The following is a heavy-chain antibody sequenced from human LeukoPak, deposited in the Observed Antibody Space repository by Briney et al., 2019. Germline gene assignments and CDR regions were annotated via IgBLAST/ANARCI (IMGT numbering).Heavy chain of an antibody. Sequence: ASVKVSCKASGYTFTSYDINWVRQATGQGLEWMGWMNPNSGNTGYAQKFQGRVTMTRNTSISTAYMELSSLRSEDTAVYYCARGAYYGSGSYDGMDVWGQGTTVTVSS. D-gene: IGHD3-10*01. CDR3: ARGAYYGSGSYDGMDV. CDR2: MNPNSGNT. CDR1: GYTFTSYD. J-gene: IGHJ6*02. V-gene: IGHV1-8*01.